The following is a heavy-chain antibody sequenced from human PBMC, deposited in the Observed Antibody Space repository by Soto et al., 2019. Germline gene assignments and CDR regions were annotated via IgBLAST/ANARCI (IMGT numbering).Heavy chain of an antibody. CDR3: AKVPNCSGGSCYSGGDYYYYGMDV. V-gene: IGHV3-23*01. J-gene: IGHJ6*02. CDR1: GFTFSSYA. CDR2: ISGSGGST. Sequence: TGGSLRLSCAASGFTFSSYAMSWVRQAPGKGLEWVSAISGSGGSTYYADSVKGRFTISRDNSKNTLYLQMNSLRAEDTAVYYCAKVPNCSGGSCYSGGDYYYYGMDVWGQGTTVTVYS. D-gene: IGHD2-15*01.